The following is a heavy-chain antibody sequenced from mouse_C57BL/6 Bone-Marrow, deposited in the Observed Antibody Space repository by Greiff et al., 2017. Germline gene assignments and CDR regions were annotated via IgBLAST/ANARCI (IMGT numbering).Heavy chain of an antibody. CDR3: TRAVVSARDY. CDR1: GFNINDDY. Sequence: EVQLLQSGAELVRPGASVKLSCTASGFNINDDYMYWVQQSPEKGLEWVEWIDPESGETESASKLQGKVTISGDNATNTVYLQISSLKSEDTAIYYCTRAVVSARDYWGQGTAITVTS. J-gene: IGHJ4*01. V-gene: IGHV14-4*01. D-gene: IGHD1-1*01. CDR2: IDPESGET.